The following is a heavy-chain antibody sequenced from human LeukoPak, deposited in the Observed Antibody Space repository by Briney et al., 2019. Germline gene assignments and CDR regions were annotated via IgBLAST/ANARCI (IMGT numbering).Heavy chain of an antibody. CDR3: AKVKGWEYSSSDEYYFDY. CDR1: EFSVGSNY. V-gene: IGHV3-66*02. CDR2: IYSGDST. J-gene: IGHJ4*02. Sequence: GGSLRLSCAASEFSVGSNYMTWVRQAPGKGLEWVSLIYSGDSTYYADSVKGRFTISRDNSKNTLYLQMNSLRAEDTAVYYCAKVKGWEYSSSDEYYFDYWGQGTLVTVSS. D-gene: IGHD6-6*01.